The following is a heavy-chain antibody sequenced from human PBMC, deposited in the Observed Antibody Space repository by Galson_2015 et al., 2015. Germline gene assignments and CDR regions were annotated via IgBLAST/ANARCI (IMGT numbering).Heavy chain of an antibody. V-gene: IGHV1-58*02. J-gene: IGHJ6*03. Sequence: SVKVSCKASGFTFTSSAMQWVRQARGQRLEWIGWIVVGNGNKNYAQKFQEGVTITRDKSTSTVYMELSILRSEDTAVYYCADQRFEPPRPGYDCYDDYMDVSGSGTAFTGSS. D-gene: IGHD5-12*01. CDR3: ADQRFEPPRPGYDCYDDYMDV. CDR1: GFTFTSSA. CDR2: IVVGNGNK.